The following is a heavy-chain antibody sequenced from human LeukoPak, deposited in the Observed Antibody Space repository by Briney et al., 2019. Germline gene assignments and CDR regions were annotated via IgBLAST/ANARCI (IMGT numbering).Heavy chain of an antibody. CDR2: IRTDGGTS. CDR3: VKDVTGTYSGDF. V-gene: IGHV3-64D*06. J-gene: IGHJ4*02. D-gene: IGHD1-26*01. Sequence: GGSLRLSCSASGFTFSSYTMHWVRQAPGKGLQYVSSIRTDGGTSYDADSVMGRFTISRDNSKNTLYLQMSSLRPEGTAVYYCVKDVTGTYSGDFWGQGTLVTVSS. CDR1: GFTFSSYT.